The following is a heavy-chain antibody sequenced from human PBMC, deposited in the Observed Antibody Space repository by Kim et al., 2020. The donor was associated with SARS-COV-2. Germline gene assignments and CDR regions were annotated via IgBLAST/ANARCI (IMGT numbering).Heavy chain of an antibody. V-gene: IGHV3-23*01. Sequence: GGSLRLSCEASGFTFTKYPMSWVRQAPGRGLEWVSTISGSGSGIYYADSVKGRFTISRDNSNNTVYLQMDSLSAEDTAVYYCAKVYDFRVFLGGFDYWGQGTLVTVSS. CDR3: AKVYDFRVFLGGFDY. J-gene: IGHJ4*02. D-gene: IGHD3-3*01. CDR1: GFTFTKYP. CDR2: ISGSGSGI.